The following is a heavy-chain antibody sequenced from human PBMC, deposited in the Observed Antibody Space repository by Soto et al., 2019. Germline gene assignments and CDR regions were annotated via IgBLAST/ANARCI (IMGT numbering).Heavy chain of an antibody. J-gene: IGHJ3*02. V-gene: IGHV1-69*06. D-gene: IGHD3-10*01. CDR2: TIPVFNTA. CDR3: ARGVYGSGNYYTGPSAFYI. Sequence: QVQLEQSGAEVKKPGSSVKISCKASGGTLSDHGVSWLRQAPGQGLEWVGGTIPVFNTAKYAPKFQGRVTIAADKSTNIAYMELGSLRSDDTAFYYCARGVYGSGNYYTGPSAFYIWGQGTLVISSS. CDR1: GGTLSDHG.